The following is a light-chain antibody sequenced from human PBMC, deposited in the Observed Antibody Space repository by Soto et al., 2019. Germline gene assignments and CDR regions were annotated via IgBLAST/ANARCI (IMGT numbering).Light chain of an antibody. Sequence: QSALTQPPSASGSPGQSLTISCAGTSSDVGGYNYVSWYQQHPGKAPKLIIYEVSNRPSGVSHRFSGSKSGNTASLTISGLQAEDEVDYYCSSYTSSNTLAYVFGTGTKLTVL. CDR1: SSDVGGYNY. J-gene: IGLJ1*01. V-gene: IGLV2-14*01. CDR2: EVS. CDR3: SSYTSSNTLAYV.